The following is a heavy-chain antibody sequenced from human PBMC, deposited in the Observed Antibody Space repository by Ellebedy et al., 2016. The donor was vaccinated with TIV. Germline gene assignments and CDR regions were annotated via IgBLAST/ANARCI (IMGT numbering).Heavy chain of an antibody. CDR3: ARDMVQGMVSIYVWFDY. CDR1: GYTFSNYI. D-gene: IGHD2-8*01. CDR2: ISPYTGDT. J-gene: IGHJ4*02. V-gene: IGHV1-18*01. Sequence: ASVKVSCKASGYTFSNYIISWVRQAPGQGLEWMAWISPYTGDTNYAQKVQGRVTLSTDTSTSTAYMELRSLRSDDTAVYYCARDMVQGMVSIYVWFDYWGQGTLVTVSS.